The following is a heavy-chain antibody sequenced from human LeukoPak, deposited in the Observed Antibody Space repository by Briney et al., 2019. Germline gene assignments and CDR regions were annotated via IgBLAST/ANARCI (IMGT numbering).Heavy chain of an antibody. CDR1: GGSVGSGSYY. V-gene: IGHV4-61*01. Sequence: SETLSLTCTVSGGSVGSGSYYWSWIRQPPGKGLEWIGYIYYSGSTNYNPSLKSRVTISVDTSKNQFSLKLSSVTAADTAVYYCARQGYSYGYLFDYWGQGTLVTVSS. CDR3: ARQGYSYGYLFDY. CDR2: IYYSGST. D-gene: IGHD5-18*01. J-gene: IGHJ4*02.